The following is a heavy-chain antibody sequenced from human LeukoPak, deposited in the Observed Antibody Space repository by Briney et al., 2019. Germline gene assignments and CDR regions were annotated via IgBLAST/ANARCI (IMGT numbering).Heavy chain of an antibody. CDR2: ISYDGSNK. CDR1: GFTFSSYA. Sequence: GALRLSFAASGFTFSSYAMHWVRQAPGKGRGGGAVISYDGSNKYYADSVKGRFTISRDNSKNTLYLQMNSLRADDTAVYYCAKGAHYYGSGSLDYWGQGTLVTVSS. CDR3: AKGAHYYGSGSLDY. D-gene: IGHD3-10*01. J-gene: IGHJ4*02. V-gene: IGHV3-30-3*01.